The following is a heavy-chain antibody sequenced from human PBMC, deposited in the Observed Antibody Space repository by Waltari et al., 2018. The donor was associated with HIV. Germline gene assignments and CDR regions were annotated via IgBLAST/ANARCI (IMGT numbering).Heavy chain of an antibody. CDR2: IKQDGSER. J-gene: IGHJ4*02. CDR1: GFTFSPYW. CDR3: ARSSWQDY. V-gene: IGHV3-7*01. D-gene: IGHD6-13*01. Sequence: EVQLVESGGGLVRPGGSLRLSCAASGFTFSPYWMNWVRQAPGKGLEWVAKIKQDGSERHYVDSVKGRFTISRDNAKNSLYLQMNSLRAEDTAVYYCARSSWQDYWGQGTLVTVSS.